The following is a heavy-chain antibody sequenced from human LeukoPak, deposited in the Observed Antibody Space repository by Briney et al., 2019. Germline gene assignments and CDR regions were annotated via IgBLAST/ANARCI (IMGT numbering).Heavy chain of an antibody. CDR2: ISTYNGNS. Sequence: ASVKVSCKASGYTFISYSISWVRQAPGQGLEWMGWISTYNGNSNYAQKFQGRVTMTTDTSTSTAYKGLKSLRSDDTAVYYCARYFDILTGYDYWGQGTLVTVSS. D-gene: IGHD3-9*01. V-gene: IGHV1-18*01. CDR1: GYTFISYS. J-gene: IGHJ4*02. CDR3: ARYFDILTGYDY.